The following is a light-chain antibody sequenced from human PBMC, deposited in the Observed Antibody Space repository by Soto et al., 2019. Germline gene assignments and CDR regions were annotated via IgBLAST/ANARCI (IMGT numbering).Light chain of an antibody. CDR2: DVS. J-gene: IGLJ2*01. CDR3: SSYTSSSRV. V-gene: IGLV2-14*01. CDR1: SSDVGGYNY. Sequence: QSVLTQPASVSGSPGQSITISCTGTSSDVGGYNYVSWYQQHPGKAPKLMIYDVSNRPSGVSNRFSGSKSGNTASLTISGLQAEDEAGYYCSSYTSSSRVFGGGTKLTVL.